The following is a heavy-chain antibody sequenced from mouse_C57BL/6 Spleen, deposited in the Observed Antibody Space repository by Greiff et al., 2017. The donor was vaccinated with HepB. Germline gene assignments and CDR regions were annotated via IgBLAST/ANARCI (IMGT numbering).Heavy chain of an antibody. V-gene: IGHV1-55*01. CDR3: ASKDYSNFCYAMDY. CDR2: IYPGSGST. D-gene: IGHD2-5*01. Sequence: QVQLQQPGAELVKPGASVKMSCKASGYTFTSYWITWVKQRPGQGLEWIGAIYPGSGSTNYNEKFKSKATLTVDTSSSNTYMQLSSLTSEDSAVYYCASKDYSNFCYAMDYWGQGTSVTVSS. J-gene: IGHJ4*01. CDR1: GYTFTSYW.